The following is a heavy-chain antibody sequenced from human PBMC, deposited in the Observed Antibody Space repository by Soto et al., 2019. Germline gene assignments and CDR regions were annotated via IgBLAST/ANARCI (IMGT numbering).Heavy chain of an antibody. J-gene: IGHJ4*02. CDR3: ATRDTSRFY. CDR2: SHQSGNT. CDR1: GVSISSHDW. Sequence: QVQLQESGPGLVKRSGTLSLTCAVSGVSISSHDWWTWVRQPPGKGLEWIGESHQSGNTNYNSSLESRVTISVDKSKNQFSLNLSSVTVADTAVYYCATRDTSRFYWGQGTLVTVSS. V-gene: IGHV4-4*02. D-gene: IGHD6-13*01.